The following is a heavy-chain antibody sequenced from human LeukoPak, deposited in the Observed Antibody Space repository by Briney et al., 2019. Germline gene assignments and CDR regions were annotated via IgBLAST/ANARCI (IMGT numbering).Heavy chain of an antibody. CDR3: ARDAPGSGIAFHI. V-gene: IGHV3-48*02. CDR2: ISSSSSNI. J-gene: IGHJ3*02. Sequence: GGSLRLSCAASGFTLSSYSMNWVRQAPGERPEWVSYISSSSSNILYADSVKGRFTISRDNAKNSLYLQMDSLRDEDTAVYYCARDAPGSGIAFHIWGQGTMVTVSS. CDR1: GFTLSSYS. D-gene: IGHD3-10*01.